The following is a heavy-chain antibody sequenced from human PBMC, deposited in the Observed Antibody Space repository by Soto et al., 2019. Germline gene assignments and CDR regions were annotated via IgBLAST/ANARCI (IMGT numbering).Heavy chain of an antibody. V-gene: IGHV4-59*08. CDR3: ARQYCSSTRCYQYFYY. CDR1: GGSIYSYY. J-gene: IGHJ4*02. Sequence: QVQLQESGPGLVKPSETLSLTCTVSGGSIYSYYWSWIRQSPEKGLEWIGYIYSSGSTNYNPSLKSRVTISVDTSKNQFSLELSSVSAADTAVYYCARQYCSSTRCYQYFYYWGQGTLVTVSS. D-gene: IGHD2-2*01. CDR2: IYSSGST.